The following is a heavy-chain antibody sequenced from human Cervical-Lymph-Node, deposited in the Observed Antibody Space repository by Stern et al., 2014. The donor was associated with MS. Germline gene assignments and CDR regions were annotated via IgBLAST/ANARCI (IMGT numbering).Heavy chain of an antibody. CDR1: GYTFTSYD. CDR3: ARVNVSYDFWSGYWFLSNWFDP. Sequence: QVQLVESGAEVKKPGASVKVSCKASGYTFTSYDINWVRQATGPGLEWMGWMNPNSGNPGYAQKFQGRVTMTRNTSISTAYMELSSLRSEDTAVYYCARVNVSYDFWSGYWFLSNWFDPWGQGTLVTVSS. D-gene: IGHD3-3*01. CDR2: MNPNSGNP. J-gene: IGHJ5*02. V-gene: IGHV1-8*01.